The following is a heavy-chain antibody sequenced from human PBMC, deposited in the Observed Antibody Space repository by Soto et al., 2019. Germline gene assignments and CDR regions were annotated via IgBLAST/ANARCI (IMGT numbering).Heavy chain of an antibody. J-gene: IGHJ6*02. Sequence: EVQLVESGGDLVQPGGSLRLSCAASGFTFSSYWMHWVRQAPGKGLMWISRLNSGGTTANYAVSVSGRFTISRDNAKNTLYLQLNRLSDEDTAVYYCARGVPGYYAVDVWGQGTTVTVSS. V-gene: IGHV3-74*01. CDR2: LNSGGTTA. CDR3: ARGVPGYYAVDV. CDR1: GFTFSSYW.